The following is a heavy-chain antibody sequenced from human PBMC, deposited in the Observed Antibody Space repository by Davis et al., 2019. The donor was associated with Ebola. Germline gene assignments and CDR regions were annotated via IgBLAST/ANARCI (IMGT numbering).Heavy chain of an antibody. J-gene: IGHJ6*01. CDR2: ISSSGRTI. CDR1: GFTFSDYY. V-gene: IGHV3-11*01. CDR3: TLLQEHL. Sequence: GESLKISCAASGFTFSDYYMSWIRQAPGKGLEWVSYISSSGRTIYYADSVKGRFTISRDNSKNTLYLQMNSLRQGPIGLPPGTLLQEHLWG.